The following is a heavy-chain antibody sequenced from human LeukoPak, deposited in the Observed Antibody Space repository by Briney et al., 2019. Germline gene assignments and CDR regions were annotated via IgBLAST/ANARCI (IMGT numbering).Heavy chain of an antibody. Sequence: SETLSLTCTVSGGSISSYYWSWIRQPPGKGLEWIGYIYYSGSTNYNPSLKSRDTISVDRSKNQFSLKLSSVTAADTAVYYCARDTTGSGSYNYWGQGTLVTVSS. D-gene: IGHD1-26*01. CDR1: GGSISSYY. V-gene: IGHV4-59*12. CDR2: IYYSGST. J-gene: IGHJ4*02. CDR3: ARDTTGSGSYNY.